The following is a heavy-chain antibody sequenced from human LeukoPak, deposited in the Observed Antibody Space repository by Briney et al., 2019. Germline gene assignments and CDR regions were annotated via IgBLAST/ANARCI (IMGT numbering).Heavy chain of an antibody. Sequence: PSQTLSLTCTVSGGSISSGSYYWSWIRQPAGKGLEWIGRIYTSGSTNYNPSLKSRVTISVDTSKNQFSLKLSSVTAADTAVYYCASGYDSRFNWFDPWGQGTLVTVSS. CDR1: GGSISSGSYY. J-gene: IGHJ5*02. CDR3: ASGYDSRFNWFDP. V-gene: IGHV4-61*02. D-gene: IGHD3-22*01. CDR2: IYTSGST.